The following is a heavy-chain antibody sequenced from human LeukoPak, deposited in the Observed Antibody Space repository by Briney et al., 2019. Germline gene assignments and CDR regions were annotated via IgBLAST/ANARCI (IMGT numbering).Heavy chain of an antibody. J-gene: IGHJ3*02. D-gene: IGHD1-26*01. CDR1: GYTLTELS. Sequence: ASVKVSCKVSGYTLTELSMHWVRQAPGKGLEWMGGFDPEDGETIYAQKFQGRVTMTEDTSTDTAYMGLSSLRSEDTAVYYCATEFPSGSYFRAFDIWGQGTMVTVSS. V-gene: IGHV1-24*01. CDR2: FDPEDGET. CDR3: ATEFPSGSYFRAFDI.